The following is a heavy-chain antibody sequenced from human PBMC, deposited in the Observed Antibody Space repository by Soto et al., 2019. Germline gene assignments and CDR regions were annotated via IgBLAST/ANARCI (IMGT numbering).Heavy chain of an antibody. Sequence: GGSLRLSCAASGFTFSSYGMHWVRQAPGKGLEWVAVISYDGSNKYYADSVKGRFTISRDNSKNTLYLQMNSLRAEDTAVYYCAKELSDIVVVTAIFDYWGQGTLVTVSS. CDR2: ISYDGSNK. CDR1: GFTFSSYG. D-gene: IGHD2-21*02. V-gene: IGHV3-30*18. J-gene: IGHJ4*02. CDR3: AKELSDIVVVTAIFDY.